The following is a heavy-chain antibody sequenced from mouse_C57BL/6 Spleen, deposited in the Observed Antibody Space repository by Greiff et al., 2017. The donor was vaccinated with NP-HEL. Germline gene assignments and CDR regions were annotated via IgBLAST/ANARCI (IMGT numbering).Heavy chain of an antibody. J-gene: IGHJ2*01. Sequence: EVKLMESGGGLVKPGGSLKLSCAASGFTFSDYGMHWVRQAPEKGLEWVAYISSGSSTIYYADTVKGRFTISRDNAKNTLFLQMTSLRSEDTAMYYGARPDYDGDYFDYWGQGTTLTVSS. V-gene: IGHV5-17*01. CDR3: ARPDYDGDYFDY. CDR2: ISSGSSTI. D-gene: IGHD2-4*01. CDR1: GFTFSDYG.